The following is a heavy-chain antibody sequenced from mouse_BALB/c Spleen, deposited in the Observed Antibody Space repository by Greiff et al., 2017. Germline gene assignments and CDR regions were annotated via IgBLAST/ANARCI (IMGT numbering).Heavy chain of an antibody. Sequence: EVQGVESGGGLVKPGGSLKLSCAASGFTFSDYYMYWVRQTPEKRLEWVATISDGGSYTYYPDSVKGRFTISRDNAKNNLYLQMSSLKSEDTAMYYCARVRHGSMDYWGQGTSVTVSS. CDR1: GFTFSDYY. V-gene: IGHV5-4*02. J-gene: IGHJ4*01. CDR3: ARVRHGSMDY. D-gene: IGHD1-2*01. CDR2: ISDGGSYT.